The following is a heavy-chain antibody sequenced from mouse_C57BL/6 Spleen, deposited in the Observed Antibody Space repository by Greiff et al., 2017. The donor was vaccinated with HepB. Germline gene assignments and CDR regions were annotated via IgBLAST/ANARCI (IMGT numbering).Heavy chain of an antibody. CDR3: ARQGYDYAPWFAY. CDR1: GYTFTDYY. D-gene: IGHD2-4*01. J-gene: IGHJ3*01. Sequence: EVQLQQSGPELVKPGASVKISCKASGYTFTDYYMNWVKQSHGKSLEWIGDINPNNGGTSYNQKFKGKATLTVDKSSSTAYMELRSLTSEDSAVYYCARQGYDYAPWFAYWGQGTLVTVSA. V-gene: IGHV1-26*01. CDR2: INPNNGGT.